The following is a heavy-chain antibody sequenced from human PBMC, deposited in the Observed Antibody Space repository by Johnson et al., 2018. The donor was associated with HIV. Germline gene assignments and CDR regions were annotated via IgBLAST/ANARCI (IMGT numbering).Heavy chain of an antibody. V-gene: IGHV3-53*01. Sequence: VQLVESGGGLIQPGGSLRLSCAASGFTVSSNYMSWVRQAPGKGLEWVSVIYSDGSTYYADSVQGRFTISRENSQNTLYLQMNSLRAEGTAGDDCPTLGGTVTLRAISQPHDVFDIWVQGTMVTVSS. CDR1: GFTVSSNY. CDR2: IYSDGST. D-gene: IGHD4-17*01. J-gene: IGHJ3*02. CDR3: PTLGGTVTLRAISQPHDVFDI.